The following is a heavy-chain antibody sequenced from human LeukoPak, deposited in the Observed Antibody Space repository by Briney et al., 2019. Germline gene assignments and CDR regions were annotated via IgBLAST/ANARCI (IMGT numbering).Heavy chain of an antibody. Sequence: ASVKVSCKASGYTFTGYYMHWVRQAPGQGLEWMGWINSNSGGTNYAQKFQGRVTMTRDTSISTAYMELSRLRSDDTAVYYCASGTIFGVWAFDIWGQGTMVTVS. D-gene: IGHD3-3*01. V-gene: IGHV1-2*02. J-gene: IGHJ3*02. CDR3: ASGTIFGVWAFDI. CDR1: GYTFTGYY. CDR2: INSNSGGT.